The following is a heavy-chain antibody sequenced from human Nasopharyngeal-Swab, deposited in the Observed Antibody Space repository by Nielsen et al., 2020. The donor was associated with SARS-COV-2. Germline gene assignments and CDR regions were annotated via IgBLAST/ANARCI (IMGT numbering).Heavy chain of an antibody. CDR3: ARGAFEYSSSWYDPYYFDY. J-gene: IGHJ4*02. D-gene: IGHD6-19*01. V-gene: IGHV3-23*01. CDR1: EFTFSSYA. CDR2: ISGSGAIT. Sequence: GESLKISCAASEFTFSSYAMTWVRQAPGKGLEWVSAISGSGAITYYADSVKGRFTISRDNSRNTLYLQMNSLRVEDTAIYYCARGAFEYSSSWYDPYYFDYWGQGTLVTVSS.